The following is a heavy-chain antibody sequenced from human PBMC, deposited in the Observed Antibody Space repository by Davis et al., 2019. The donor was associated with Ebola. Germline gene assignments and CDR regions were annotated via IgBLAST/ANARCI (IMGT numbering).Heavy chain of an antibody. V-gene: IGHV1-18*04. CDR3: ARECGGDCYPNFDY. D-gene: IGHD2-21*01. Sequence: ASVKVSCKASGYTFTSYGISWVRQAPGQGLEWMGWISAYNGNTNYAQKLQGRVTMTTDTSTSTAYMELRSLRSDDTAAYYCARECGGDCYPNFDYWGQGTLVTVSS. CDR1: GYTFTSYG. CDR2: ISAYNGNT. J-gene: IGHJ4*02.